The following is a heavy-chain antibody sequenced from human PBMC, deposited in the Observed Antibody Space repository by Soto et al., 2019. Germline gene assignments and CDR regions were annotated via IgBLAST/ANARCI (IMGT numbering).Heavy chain of an antibody. J-gene: IGHJ6*02. CDR1: GASVSSGSHY. D-gene: IGHD7-27*01. CDR2: ISSSGGT. Sequence: QVQLQESGPGLVKPSETLSLTCTVSGASVSSGSHYWTWIRQPPGKGLEWIGYISSSGGTNYSPSLKSRDTISLDTSKNQFSLILSSVTAADTAVYYCARELGKSGTDVWGQGTTVTVSS. V-gene: IGHV4-61*01. CDR3: ARELGKSGTDV.